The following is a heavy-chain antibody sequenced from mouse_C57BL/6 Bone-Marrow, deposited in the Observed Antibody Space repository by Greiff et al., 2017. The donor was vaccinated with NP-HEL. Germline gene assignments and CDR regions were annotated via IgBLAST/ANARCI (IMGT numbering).Heavy chain of an antibody. V-gene: IGHV1-42*01. D-gene: IGHD1-1*01. CDR1: GYSFTGYY. CDR2: INPSTGGT. J-gene: IGHJ2*01. Sequence: EVQLQQSGPELVKPGASVKISCKASGYSFTGYYMNWVKQSPEKSLEWIGEINPSTGGTTYNQKFKAKATLTVDKSSSTAYMQLKSLTSEDSAVYYCARDYGGGYWGQGTTLTVSS. CDR3: ARDYGGGY.